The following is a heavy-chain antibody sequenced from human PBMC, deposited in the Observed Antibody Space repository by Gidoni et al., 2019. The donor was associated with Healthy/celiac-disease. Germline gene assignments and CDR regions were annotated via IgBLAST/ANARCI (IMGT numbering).Heavy chain of an antibody. V-gene: IGHV1-2*06. CDR3: ARDRGVIGFSINFDY. Sequence: QVQLVQSGAEVKNPGASVKVSCKASGYTFPGYYMHWVRQAPGQGLEWMGRINPNSGGTNYAQKFQGRVTMTRDTSISTAYMELSRLRSDDTAVYYCARDRGVIGFSINFDYWGQGTLVTVSS. D-gene: IGHD6-13*01. CDR1: GYTFPGYY. J-gene: IGHJ4*02. CDR2: INPNSGGT.